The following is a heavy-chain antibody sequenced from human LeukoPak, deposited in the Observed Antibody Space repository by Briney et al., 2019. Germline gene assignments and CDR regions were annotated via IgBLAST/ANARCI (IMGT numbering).Heavy chain of an antibody. CDR3: ASSHWGPEDAFDI. D-gene: IGHD7-27*01. Sequence: GGSLRLSCAPSGFTFSDYYMSWIRQAPGKGLEWVSYISSSGSTIYYADSVKGRFTISRDNAKNSLYLQMNSLRAEDTAVYYCASSHWGPEDAFDIWGERTMVTVCS. CDR2: ISSSGSTI. V-gene: IGHV3-11*01. J-gene: IGHJ3*02. CDR1: GFTFSDYY.